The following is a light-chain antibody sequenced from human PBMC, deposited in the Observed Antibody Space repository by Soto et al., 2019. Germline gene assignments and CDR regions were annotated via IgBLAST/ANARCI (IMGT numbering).Light chain of an antibody. J-gene: IGKJ3*01. CDR2: GAS. CDR3: HQYYGTPPT. V-gene: IGKV3-15*01. CDR1: QTVSNN. Sequence: EIVLTQSPGTVSLSPGERATLSCRASQTVSNNYVAWFQQRSGQAPRLLIYGASTRATGIPARFSGSGSGTEFTLIISSLQSEDSAVYYCHQYYGTPPTFGPGTKVDIK.